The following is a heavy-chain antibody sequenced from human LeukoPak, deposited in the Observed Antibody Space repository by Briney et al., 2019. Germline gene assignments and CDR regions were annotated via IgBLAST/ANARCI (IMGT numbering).Heavy chain of an antibody. V-gene: IGHV4-39*01. CDR2: IHYSGGT. Sequence: SETLSLTCTVSGGSISSNTYYWGWIRRPPGKGLEWIGNIHYSGGTYYNPSLKSRVTISVDTSKSQFSLNLSSLTAADTAVYYCATSDTVSTYNWFDPWGQGTLVTVSS. CDR3: ATSDTVSTYNWFDP. D-gene: IGHD5/OR15-5a*01. J-gene: IGHJ5*02. CDR1: GGSISSNTYY.